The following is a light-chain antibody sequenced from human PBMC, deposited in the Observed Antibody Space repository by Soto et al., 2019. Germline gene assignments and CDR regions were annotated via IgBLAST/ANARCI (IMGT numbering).Light chain of an antibody. CDR2: EVS. Sequence: QSALTQPASVSGSPGQSITISCTGTSSDVGGHNYVSWYQQYPGKAPKLMIYEVSNRPSGVSNRFSGSKSGNTASLTISGLQTEDEADYYCSSFTSSVTVVFGEGTRLTVL. CDR3: SSFTSSVTVV. CDR1: SSDVGGHNY. V-gene: IGLV2-14*01. J-gene: IGLJ2*01.